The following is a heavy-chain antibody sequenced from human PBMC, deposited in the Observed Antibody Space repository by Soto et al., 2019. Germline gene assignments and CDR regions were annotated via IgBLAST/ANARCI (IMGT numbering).Heavy chain of an antibody. Sequence: QVQLVQSGAEVKKPGSSVKVSCKASGGTFSSYAISWVRQAPGQGLEWMGGISAYNGNTNYAQKLQGRVTMTTDTSTSTAYMELRSLRSDDTAVYYCARVPSITIFGVVLYFDYWGQGTLVTVSS. CDR3: ARVPSITIFGVVLYFDY. D-gene: IGHD3-3*01. CDR1: GGTFSSYA. J-gene: IGHJ4*02. CDR2: ISAYNGNT. V-gene: IGHV1-18*01.